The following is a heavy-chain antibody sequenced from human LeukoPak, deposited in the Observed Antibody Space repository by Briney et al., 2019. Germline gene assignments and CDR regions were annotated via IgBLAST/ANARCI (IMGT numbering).Heavy chain of an antibody. CDR1: GYTFTNNW. J-gene: IGHJ5*02. D-gene: IGHD3-10*01. Sequence: ASVKVSCKTSGYTFTNNWMHWVRQAPGQGLEWVGVINPTGTSTLYAQNFQGRVTLTRDMSTTTDYMELRSLTSEDTAVYYCARDHSVGDIAWWFDPWGQGTLVTVSS. V-gene: IGHV1-46*01. CDR2: INPTGTST. CDR3: ARDHSVGDIAWWFDP.